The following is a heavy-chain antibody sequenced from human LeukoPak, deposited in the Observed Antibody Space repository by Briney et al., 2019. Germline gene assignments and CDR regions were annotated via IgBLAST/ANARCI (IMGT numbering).Heavy chain of an antibody. Sequence: PGGSLRLSCAASGFTFDDYAMHWVRQAPGKGLEWVSLIRWDGGSAYYADSVKGRFTISRDNSENSLYLQMNSLRPEDTALYYCAKDGGGGGSWHDSWGQGTLVTVSS. J-gene: IGHJ4*02. D-gene: IGHD2-15*01. CDR1: GFTFDDYA. V-gene: IGHV3-43D*03. CDR2: IRWDGGSA. CDR3: AKDGGGGGSWHDS.